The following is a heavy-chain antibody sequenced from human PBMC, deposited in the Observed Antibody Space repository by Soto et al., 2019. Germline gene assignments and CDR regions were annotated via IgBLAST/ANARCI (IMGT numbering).Heavy chain of an antibody. J-gene: IGHJ4*02. CDR2: ISGNGGSK. V-gene: IGHV3-23*01. CDR3: AKDRLGGNFDY. CDR1: GFTFSSYW. Sequence: GGSLRLSCAASGFTFSSYWMSWVRQAPGKGLEWVANISGNGGSKYYADSVKGRFTISRDNSKNTLYLQMNSLRVEDTAVYYCAKDRLGGNFDYWGQGTQVTVSS.